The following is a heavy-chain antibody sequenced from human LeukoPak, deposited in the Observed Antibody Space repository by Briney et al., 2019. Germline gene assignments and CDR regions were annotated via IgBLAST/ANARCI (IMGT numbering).Heavy chain of an antibody. CDR2: INPSGGST. CDR3: ARDIQLVTGEDWFDP. CDR1: GGTFSSYA. J-gene: IGHJ5*02. D-gene: IGHD6-6*01. Sequence: ASVKVSCKASGGTFSSYAISWGRQAPGQGLEWMGIINPSGGSTSYAQKFQGRVTMTRDTSTSTVYMELSSLRPEDTAVYYCARDIQLVTGEDWFDPWGQGTLVTVSS. V-gene: IGHV1-46*01.